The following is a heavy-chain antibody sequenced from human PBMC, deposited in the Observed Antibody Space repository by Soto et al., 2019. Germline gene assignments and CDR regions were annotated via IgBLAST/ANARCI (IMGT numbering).Heavy chain of an antibody. CDR2: IWYDENNK. D-gene: IGHD6-19*01. J-gene: IGHJ4*02. V-gene: IGHV3-30*02. Sequence: GGSLRLSCAVSGFSLSSYGMHWVRQAPGKGLEWVALIWYDENNKYYADSVKGRFTISRDSSKNTVSLEMTSLRAEDTAVYYCAKGGRQWLVTSDFNYWGQGALVTSPQ. CDR3: AKGGRQWLVTSDFNY. CDR1: GFSLSSYG.